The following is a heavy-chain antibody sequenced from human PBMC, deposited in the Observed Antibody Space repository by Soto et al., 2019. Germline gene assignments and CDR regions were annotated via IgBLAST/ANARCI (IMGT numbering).Heavy chain of an antibody. J-gene: IGHJ4*02. CDR3: AKSKGPYYYDSSGYGRGYYFDY. CDR2: ISGSGGST. Sequence: TGGSLRLSCAASGFTFSSYAMSWVRQAPGKGLEWVSAISGSGGSTYYADSVKGRFTISRDNSKNTLYLQMNSLRAEDTAVYYCAKSKGPYYYDSSGYGRGYYFDYWGQGTLVTVSS. D-gene: IGHD3-22*01. CDR1: GFTFSSYA. V-gene: IGHV3-23*01.